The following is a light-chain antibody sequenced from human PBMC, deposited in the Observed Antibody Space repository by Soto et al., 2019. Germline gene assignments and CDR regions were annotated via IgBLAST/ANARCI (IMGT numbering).Light chain of an antibody. Sequence: DIQMTQSPSSLSASVGYRVTITCQASQDIKNYLNWYQQKSGKAPKLLIYDASDLETGVPSRFSGSGSGTDFTFTISSLQPDDFATYYCQQYNSYLWTFGQGTKVDIK. J-gene: IGKJ1*01. CDR2: DAS. CDR1: QDIKNY. V-gene: IGKV1-33*01. CDR3: QQYNSYLWT.